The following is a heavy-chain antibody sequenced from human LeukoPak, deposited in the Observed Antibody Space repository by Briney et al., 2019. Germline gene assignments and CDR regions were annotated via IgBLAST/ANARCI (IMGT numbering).Heavy chain of an antibody. J-gene: IGHJ3*02. CDR3: ARVIAVAGIFAFDI. V-gene: IGHV1-18*04. D-gene: IGHD6-19*01. Sequence: ASVKVYCKASGYTFTSYGISWGRQAPGQGLEWMGWISAYNGNTNYAQNLQGRVTMTTDTSTSTAYMELRSLRSDDTAVYYCARVIAVAGIFAFDIWGQGTMVTVSS. CDR1: GYTFTSYG. CDR2: ISAYNGNT.